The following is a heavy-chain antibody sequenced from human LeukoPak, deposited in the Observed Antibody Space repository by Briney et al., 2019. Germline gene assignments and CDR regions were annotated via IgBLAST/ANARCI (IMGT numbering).Heavy chain of an antibody. Sequence: GGSLRLSCAASGFTFSSYAVSWVRQAPGKGLEWVSAISGSGGSTYYADSVKGRFTISRDNSKNTLYLQMNSLRAEDTAVYYCAKGMSSGYYSVSAYWGQGTLVTVSS. V-gene: IGHV3-23*01. CDR1: GFTFSSYA. J-gene: IGHJ4*02. CDR2: ISGSGGST. CDR3: AKGMSSGYYSVSAY. D-gene: IGHD3-22*01.